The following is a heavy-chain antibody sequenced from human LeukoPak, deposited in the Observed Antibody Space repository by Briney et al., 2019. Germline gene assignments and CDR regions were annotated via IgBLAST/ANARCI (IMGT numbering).Heavy chain of an antibody. V-gene: IGHV1-69*01. Sequence: AASVKVSCKASGGTFSSYAISWVRQAPGQGLEWMGGIIPIFGTANYAQKFQGRVTITADESTSTAYMELSSLRSEDTAVYYCARAEWLRLGYPDYWGQGTLVTVSS. CDR3: ARAEWLRLGYPDY. CDR1: GGTFSSYA. J-gene: IGHJ4*02. D-gene: IGHD5-12*01. CDR2: IIPIFGTA.